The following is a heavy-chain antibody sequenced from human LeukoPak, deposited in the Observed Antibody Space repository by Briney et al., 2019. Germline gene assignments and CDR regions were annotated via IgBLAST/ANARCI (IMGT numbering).Heavy chain of an antibody. D-gene: IGHD3-22*01. CDR1: GGSISSYY. V-gene: IGHV4-59*01. CDR3: ARATYYYDSSGYYYLDWFDP. CDR2: IYYSGST. Sequence: SETLSLTCTVSGGSISSYYWSWIRQPPGKGLEWIGYIYYSGSTNYNPSLKSRVTISVDTSKNQFSLKLSSVTAADTAVYYCARATYYYDSSGYYYLDWFDPWGQGTLVTVSS. J-gene: IGHJ5*02.